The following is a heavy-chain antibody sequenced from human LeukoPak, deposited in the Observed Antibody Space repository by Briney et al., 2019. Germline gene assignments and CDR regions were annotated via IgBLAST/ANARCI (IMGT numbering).Heavy chain of an antibody. D-gene: IGHD3-22*01. CDR3: ARVTGYMIEDYFDY. Sequence: SETLSLTCTVSGGSISSSSYYWGWIRQSPGKGLEWIGSIYYSGSTYYNPSLKSRVTISVDTSKNQFSLKLSSVTAADTAVYYCARVTGYMIEDYFDYWGQGTLVTVSS. CDR2: IYYSGST. CDR1: GGSISSSSYY. J-gene: IGHJ4*02. V-gene: IGHV4-39*07.